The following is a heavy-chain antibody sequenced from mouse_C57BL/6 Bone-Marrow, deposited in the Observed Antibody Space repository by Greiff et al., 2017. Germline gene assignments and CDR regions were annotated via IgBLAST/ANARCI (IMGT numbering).Heavy chain of an antibody. J-gene: IGHJ3*01. CDR3: ARNWAWFAY. CDR2: INPSSGYT. CDR1: GYTFTSYT. V-gene: IGHV1-4*01. D-gene: IGHD4-1*01. Sequence: VQLQESGAELARPGASVKMSCKASGYTFTSYTMHWVKQRPGQGLEWIGYINPSSGYTKYNQKFKDKATLTADKTYSTSFMQLSSLTSEASAVYYCARNWAWFAYWGQGTLVTVSA.